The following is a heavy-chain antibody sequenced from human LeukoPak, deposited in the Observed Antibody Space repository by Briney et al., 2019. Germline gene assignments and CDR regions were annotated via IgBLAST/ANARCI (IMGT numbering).Heavy chain of an antibody. D-gene: IGHD1-26*01. CDR2: ISFDGSNK. Sequence: GGSLRLSCAASGFTFSSYAMHWVRQAPGKGLEWVAVISFDGSNKYSADSVKGRFTISRDNAKNSLYLQMNSLRAEDTALYYCARGGGSPDYWGLGTLVTVSS. J-gene: IGHJ4*02. CDR3: ARGGGSPDY. CDR1: GFTFSSYA. V-gene: IGHV3-30-3*01.